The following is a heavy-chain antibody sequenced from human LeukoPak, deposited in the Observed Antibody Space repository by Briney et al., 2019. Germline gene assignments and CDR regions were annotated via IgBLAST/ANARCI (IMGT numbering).Heavy chain of an antibody. CDR2: INANSGGT. V-gene: IGHV1-2*02. Sequence: ASVKVSCKASGYTFTAYYIHWVRQAPGQGLEWMGWINANSGGTNYAQNFQGRVTMTRDTSISIAYMELSRLRSDDTAVYYCARYRYCSGGNCYGPDYWGQGTLVTVSS. D-gene: IGHD2-15*01. J-gene: IGHJ4*02. CDR3: ARYRYCSGGNCYGPDY. CDR1: GYTFTAYY.